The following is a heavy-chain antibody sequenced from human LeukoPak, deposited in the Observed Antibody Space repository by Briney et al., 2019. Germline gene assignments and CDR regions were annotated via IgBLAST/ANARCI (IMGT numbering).Heavy chain of an antibody. V-gene: IGHV1-8*03. D-gene: IGHD2-8*01. Sequence: SVRVSCQASGYTFISYYINWLGQATGQGREGMGLVNPRSGYSGYLQKFQGGLTITRDSSIDTAYMDLSGLSSEDTAVYYCARGVPLGYCTYGVCYPPYYFDYWGQGTLVTASS. CDR3: ARGVPLGYCTYGVCYPPYYFDY. J-gene: IGHJ4*02. CDR2: VNPRSGYS. CDR1: GYTFISYY.